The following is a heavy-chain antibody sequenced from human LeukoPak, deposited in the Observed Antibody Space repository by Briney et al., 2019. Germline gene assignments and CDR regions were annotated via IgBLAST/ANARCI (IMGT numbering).Heavy chain of an antibody. V-gene: IGHV4-30-2*01. CDR2: IFHTGNT. J-gene: IGHJ4*02. CDR1: NGSISSGGYY. CDR3: ARTDWGSEYYFDY. D-gene: IGHD7-27*01. Sequence: PSETLSLTCTVPNGSISSGGYYWSWIRQPPGKGLEWIGYIFHTGNTYYSPSLKSRVTISVDTSKNQFSLNLNSVTAADTAVYYCARTDWGSEYYFDYWGQGTLVTVSS.